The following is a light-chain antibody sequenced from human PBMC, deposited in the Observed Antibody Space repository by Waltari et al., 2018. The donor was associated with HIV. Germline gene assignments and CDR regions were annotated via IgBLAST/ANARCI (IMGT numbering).Light chain of an antibody. CDR3: CSYAGSYTWV. Sequence: QSALTQPRSVSESPGQSLTVSCPGTSTDSAHHNYASWYQPHPGKAPQLMIYDVSQRPSGVPDRFSGSKSGNTASLAIAGLHVEDEADYYCCSYAGSYTWVCGGGIRLTVL. V-gene: IGLV2-11*01. J-gene: IGLJ3*02. CDR1: STDSAHHNY. CDR2: DVS.